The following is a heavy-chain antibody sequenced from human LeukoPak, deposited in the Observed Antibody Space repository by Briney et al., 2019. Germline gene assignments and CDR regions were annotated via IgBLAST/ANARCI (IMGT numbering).Heavy chain of an antibody. V-gene: IGHV1-8*01. D-gene: IGHD1-1*01. CDR1: GYTISTCD. CDR2: MNPNSGNT. J-gene: IGHJ4*02. Sequence: ASVKVSCKASGYTISTCDINWVRQATGQGLEWIGWMNPNSGNTGFAHKFQGRVTMTRDTSINTAYMELSSLRSEDTAVYYCTRVLGSIPHWGQGTLVTVSS. CDR3: TRVLGSIPH.